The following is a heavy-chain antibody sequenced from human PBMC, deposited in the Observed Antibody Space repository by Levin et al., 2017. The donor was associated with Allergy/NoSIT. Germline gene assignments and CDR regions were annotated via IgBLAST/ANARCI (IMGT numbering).Heavy chain of an antibody. CDR1: GYSFTSYW. CDR2: IYPGDSDT. Sequence: PGGSLRLSCKGSGYSFTSYWIGWVRQMPGKGLEWMGIIYPGDSDTRYSPSFQGQVTISADKSISTAYLQWSSLKASDTAMYYCARRGAARTEYYFDYWGQGTLVTVSS. D-gene: IGHD6-6*01. CDR3: ARRGAARTEYYFDY. J-gene: IGHJ4*02. V-gene: IGHV5-51*01.